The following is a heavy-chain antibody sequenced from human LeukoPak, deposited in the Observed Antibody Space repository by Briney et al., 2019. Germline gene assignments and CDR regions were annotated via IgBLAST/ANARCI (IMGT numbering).Heavy chain of an antibody. CDR3: ARDIYYDSSGYYYYYYGMDV. Sequence: ASVKVSCKTSGYPFTGNYINWLRQAPGQGLEWLGLIDPDRRTTVYAQKFQGRVAMTGDMSTSTVYMELRSLRSDDTAVYYCARDIYYDSSGYYYYYYGMDVWGQGTTVTVSS. D-gene: IGHD3-22*01. CDR1: GYPFTGNY. J-gene: IGHJ6*02. V-gene: IGHV1-46*01. CDR2: IDPDRRTT.